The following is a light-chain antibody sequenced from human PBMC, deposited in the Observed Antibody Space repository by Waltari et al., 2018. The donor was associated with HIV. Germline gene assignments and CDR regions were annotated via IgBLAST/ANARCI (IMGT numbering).Light chain of an antibody. CDR1: SSDVCVYNS. V-gene: IGLV2-8*01. J-gene: IGLJ3*02. CDR3: SSYAGSNNWV. CDR2: EVS. Sequence: QSALTQPPSASGSPRQSVSISYTGTSSDVCVYNSVSCYQQHPGKAPKLMIYEVSKRPSGVPDRCSGSKSGNTASLTVSGLQAEDEADYYCSSYAGSNNWVFGGGTKLIVL.